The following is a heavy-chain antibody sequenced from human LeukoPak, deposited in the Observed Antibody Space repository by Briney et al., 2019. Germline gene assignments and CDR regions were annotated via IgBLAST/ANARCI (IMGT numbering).Heavy chain of an antibody. Sequence: GGSLRLSCAASGFTFSSYSMNWVRQAPGKGLEWVSSISSSSSYIYYADSVKGRFTISRDNAKNSLYLQMNSLRAEDTAVYYCARGKAIFGVVINGDGMDVWGQGTTVTVSS. CDR3: ARGKAIFGVVINGDGMDV. D-gene: IGHD3-3*01. CDR2: ISSSSSYI. CDR1: GFTFSSYS. V-gene: IGHV3-21*01. J-gene: IGHJ6*02.